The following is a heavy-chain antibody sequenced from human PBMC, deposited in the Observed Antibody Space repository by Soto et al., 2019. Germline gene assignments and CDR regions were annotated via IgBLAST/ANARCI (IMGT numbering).Heavy chain of an antibody. CDR2: ISSSSSYI. D-gene: IGHD2-8*01. V-gene: IGHV3-21*01. Sequence: PGGSLRLSCAASGFTFSSYSMNWVRQAPGKGLEWVPSISSSSSYIYYADSVKGRFTISRDNAKNSLYLQMNSLRAEDTAVYYCARDQGYCTNGVCYIGYYGMDVWGQGTTVTVSS. J-gene: IGHJ6*02. CDR1: GFTFSSYS. CDR3: ARDQGYCTNGVCYIGYYGMDV.